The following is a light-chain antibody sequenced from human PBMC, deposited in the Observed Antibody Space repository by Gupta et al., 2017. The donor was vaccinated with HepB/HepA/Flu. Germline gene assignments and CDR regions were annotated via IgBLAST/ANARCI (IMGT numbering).Light chain of an antibody. CDR1: SMDVGSYKL. V-gene: IGLV2-23*02. CDR2: EVS. CDR3: CAYAGSSTWV. Sequence: QSALTQPASVSGSHGQSITISCTGTSMDVGSYKLVAWYQQHPDKAPKLMIYEVSKRPSGVSNRFSGSKSGNTASLTISGLQAEDEADYYCCAYAGSSTWVFGGGTKLTVL. J-gene: IGLJ3*02.